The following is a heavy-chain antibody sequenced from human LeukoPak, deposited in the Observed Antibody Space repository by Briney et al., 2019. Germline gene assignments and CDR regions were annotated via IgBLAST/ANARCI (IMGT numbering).Heavy chain of an antibody. J-gene: IGHJ3*02. CDR3: AREGTGTTVTTGYADAFDI. V-gene: IGHV4-59*01. CDR2: IYYSGST. D-gene: IGHD4-17*01. CDR1: GGSISSYY. Sequence: PSDTLSLTCTLSGGSISSYYWSWIRQPPGKGLEWIGHIYYSGSTNYNPSLKSRVTISVDTSKNQFSLKLSSVTAADTAVYYCAREGTGTTVTTGYADAFDIWGQGTMVTVSS.